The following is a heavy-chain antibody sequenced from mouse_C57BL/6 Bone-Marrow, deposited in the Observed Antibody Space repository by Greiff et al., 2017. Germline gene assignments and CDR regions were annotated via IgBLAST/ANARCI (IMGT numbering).Heavy chain of an antibody. CDR3: ARDYGSSYGYFDV. CDR2: IYPRDGST. V-gene: IGHV1-85*01. CDR1: GYTFISYD. D-gene: IGHD1-1*01. Sequence: QVQLQQSGPELVKPGASVKLSCKASGYTFISYDINWVKQRPGQGLEWIGWIYPRDGSTKYNEKFKGNATLTVDTSSSTAYMELHSLTSEDSAVYFCARDYGSSYGYFDVWGTGTTVTVSS. J-gene: IGHJ1*03.